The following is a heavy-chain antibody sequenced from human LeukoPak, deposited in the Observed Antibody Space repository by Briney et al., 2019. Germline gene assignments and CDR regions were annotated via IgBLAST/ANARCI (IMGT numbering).Heavy chain of an antibody. D-gene: IGHD4-17*01. Sequence: ASVKVSCKASGYTFTSYYMHWVRQAPGQGLEWMGIINPSGGSTTYAQKFQGRVTMTRDTSTSTVYMDLSSLRSEDTAVYYCARDAMSSVTTSPHYFDYWGQGTLVTVSS. CDR3: ARDAMSSVTTSPHYFDY. V-gene: IGHV1-46*01. CDR1: GYTFTSYY. J-gene: IGHJ4*02. CDR2: INPSGGST.